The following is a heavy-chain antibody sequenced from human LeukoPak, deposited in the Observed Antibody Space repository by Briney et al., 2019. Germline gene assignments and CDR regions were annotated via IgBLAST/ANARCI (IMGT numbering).Heavy chain of an antibody. CDR2: IIPLLGIA. J-gene: IGHJ4*02. Sequence: SVKLSRKVSGRTFSSYTISWVRQAPGQGLEWMERIIPLLGIANYAQKFQGRVTITADKSTSTAYMELSSLRPEDTAAYYCASRGYSSSADRFDYWGQGTLVTVSS. CDR3: ASRGYSSSADRFDY. CDR1: GRTFSSYT. D-gene: IGHD6-6*01. V-gene: IGHV1-69*02.